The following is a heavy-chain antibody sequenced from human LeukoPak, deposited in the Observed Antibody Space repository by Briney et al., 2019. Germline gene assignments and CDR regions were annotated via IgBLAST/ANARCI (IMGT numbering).Heavy chain of an antibody. D-gene: IGHD3-10*02. CDR2: INPDESDK. J-gene: IGHJ5*01. Sequence: PGGSLRLSCAASRFTFSVHWMHWVRQAPGKGLEWVSRINPDESDKAYADSVKGRFTISRGNAKNTLYLQMNSLRAEDTAVYYCARDRVATIFTYHPMFDSWGPGTLVTVSS. V-gene: IGHV3-74*01. CDR1: RFTFSVHW. CDR3: ARDRVATIFTYHPMFDS.